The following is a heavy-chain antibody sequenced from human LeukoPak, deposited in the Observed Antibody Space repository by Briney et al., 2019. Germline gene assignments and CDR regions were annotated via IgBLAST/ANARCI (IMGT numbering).Heavy chain of an antibody. Sequence: GGSLRLSCAASGFTFSSYVMHWVRQAPGKGLEWVAIISYDGSNEYYADSVKGRFTISRDNSKNTLYLQMNSLRAADTAVYYCARRGLFAPSDYWGQGTLVTVSS. CDR2: ISYDGSNE. D-gene: IGHD3-3*01. CDR3: ARRGLFAPSDY. V-gene: IGHV3-30*04. CDR1: GFTFSSYV. J-gene: IGHJ4*02.